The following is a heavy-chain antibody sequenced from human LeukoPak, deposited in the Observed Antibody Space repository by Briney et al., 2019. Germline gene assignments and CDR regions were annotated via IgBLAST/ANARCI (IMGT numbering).Heavy chain of an antibody. V-gene: IGHV4-38-2*01. D-gene: IGHD3-22*01. CDR3: TRPYYYDSSGSPDY. CDR2: IYHSGST. CDR1: GGSFSGYY. Sequence: SETLSLTCAVYGGSFSGYYWGWIRQPPGKGLEWIGSIYHSGSTYYNPSLKSRVTISVDTSKNQFSLKLSSVTAADTAVYYCTRPYYYDSSGSPDYWGQGTLVTVSS. J-gene: IGHJ4*02.